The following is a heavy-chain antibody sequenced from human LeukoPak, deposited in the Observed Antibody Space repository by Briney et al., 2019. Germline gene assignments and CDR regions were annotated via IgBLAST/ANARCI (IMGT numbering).Heavy chain of an antibody. V-gene: IGHV4-4*09. CDR1: GGSTSIYY. CDR2: IYTSGST. D-gene: IGHD2-15*01. J-gene: IGHJ3*02. Sequence: SETLSLTCIVSGGSTSIYYWSWIRQPPGKGLEWIGYIYTSGSTDYNPSPKSRVTIPVDTSKNQFSLKLSSVTAADTAVYYCATYSGSVMGFDIWGQGTMVTVSS. CDR3: ATYSGSVMGFDI.